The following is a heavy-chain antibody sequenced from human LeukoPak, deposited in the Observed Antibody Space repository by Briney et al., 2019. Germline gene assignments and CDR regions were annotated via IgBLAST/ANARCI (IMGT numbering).Heavy chain of an antibody. CDR1: GFTFSTYW. Sequence: PGGSLRLSCAASGFTFSTYWMSWVRQAPGKGLEWVANIKQDGSEKYYVDSVKGRFTISRDNAKNSLYLQMNSLRAEDTALYYCARASKGSAPFDYWGQGTLVTVSS. V-gene: IGHV3-7*01. CDR3: ARASKGSAPFDY. J-gene: IGHJ4*02. CDR2: IKQDGSEK. D-gene: IGHD3-10*01.